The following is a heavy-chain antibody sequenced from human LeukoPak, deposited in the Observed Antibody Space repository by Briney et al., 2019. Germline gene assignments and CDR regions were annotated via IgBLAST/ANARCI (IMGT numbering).Heavy chain of an antibody. CDR2: ISYDGSNK. CDR3: ARSSSSGIGY. Sequence: PGGSLRLSCAASGFTFSSYAMHWVRQAPGKGLEWVAVISYDGSNKYYADSVKGRFTISRDNSKNTLYLQMNSLRAEDTAVYYCARSSSSGIGYWGQGTLVTVSS. D-gene: IGHD6-19*01. J-gene: IGHJ4*02. CDR1: GFTFSSYA. V-gene: IGHV3-30-3*01.